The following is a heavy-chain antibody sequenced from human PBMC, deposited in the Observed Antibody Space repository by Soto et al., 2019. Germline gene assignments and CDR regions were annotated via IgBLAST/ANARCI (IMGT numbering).Heavy chain of an antibody. CDR3: ARSYPASGGGRFDY. D-gene: IGHD1-26*01. J-gene: IGHJ4*02. V-gene: IGHV1-3*04. Sequence: ASVKVSCKASGYTFTSYAIHWVRQAPGQRLEWMGWTSTDNDNTKYSQKFQGRVTITRDTSASTAYMDLSSLRSEDTAVYYCARSYPASGGGRFDYWGQGTLVTVSS. CDR1: GYTFTSYA. CDR2: TSTDNDNT.